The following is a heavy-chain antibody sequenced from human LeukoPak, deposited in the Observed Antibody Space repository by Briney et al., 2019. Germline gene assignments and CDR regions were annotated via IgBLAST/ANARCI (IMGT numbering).Heavy chain of an antibody. D-gene: IGHD6-19*01. CDR3: ARVRFSSGWYIAFDM. J-gene: IGHJ3*02. V-gene: IGHV1-46*01. CDR1: GYTFTSYY. CDR2: INPSGGST. Sequence: GASVKVSCKASGYTFTSYYVHWVRQAPGQGLEWMGIINPSGGSTTYAQNFQGRITMTRDMSTSTVYMELSSLRSEDTAVYYCARVRFSSGWYIAFDMWGQGTMVTVSS.